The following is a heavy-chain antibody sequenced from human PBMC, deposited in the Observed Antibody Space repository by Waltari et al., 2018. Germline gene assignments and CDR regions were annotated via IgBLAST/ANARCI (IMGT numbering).Heavy chain of an antibody. V-gene: IGHV3-21*01. CDR3: ARPVTYCSGGSCSPRYLYGAFDI. CDR2: ISRSISYI. D-gene: IGHD2-15*01. Sequence: EVQLVESGGGLVQPGGSLRLSCAASGFTFSSYAMSWVRQAPGKGLEWVSSISRSISYIYYAASVKGRFTISRDNAKNSLYLQMNSLRAEDTAVYYCARPVTYCSGGSCSPRYLYGAFDIWGQGTMVTVSS. J-gene: IGHJ3*02. CDR1: GFTFSSYA.